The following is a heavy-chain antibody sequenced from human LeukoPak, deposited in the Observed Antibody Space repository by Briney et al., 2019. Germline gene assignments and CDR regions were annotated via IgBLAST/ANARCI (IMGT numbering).Heavy chain of an antibody. J-gene: IGHJ4*02. CDR3: SKWKAIVLVPAARSPIDY. CDR2: ISGSGVTT. Sequence: GGSLRLSCAASGSTFSNYGMSWVRQAPGKGLEWVSAISGSGVTTHYADSVKGRFTISRDNSKHTLYLQMNSLRAEDTAVYYCSKWKAIVLVPAARSPIDYWGQGTLVTVSS. D-gene: IGHD2-2*01. CDR1: GSTFSNYG. V-gene: IGHV3-23*01.